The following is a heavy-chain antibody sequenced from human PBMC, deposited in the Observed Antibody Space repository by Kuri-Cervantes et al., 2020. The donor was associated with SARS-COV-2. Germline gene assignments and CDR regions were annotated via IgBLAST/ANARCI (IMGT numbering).Heavy chain of an antibody. J-gene: IGHJ5*02. CDR3: ARGTGDLDQ. CDR2: INHSGNT. Sequence: SETLSLTCAGYSGSFSDYYWSWIRQTPEMGLEWIGEINHSGNTNYNPSLRSRVTMSVDTSKNQFSLKLTSVTAADTAVYYCARGTGDLDQWGQGTLVTVSS. CDR1: SGSFSDYY. D-gene: IGHD7-27*01. V-gene: IGHV4-34*01.